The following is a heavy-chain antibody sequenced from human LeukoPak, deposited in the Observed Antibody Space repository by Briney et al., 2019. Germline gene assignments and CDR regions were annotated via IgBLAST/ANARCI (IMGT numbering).Heavy chain of an antibody. J-gene: IGHJ4*02. CDR2: IYYSGST. Sequence: SETLSLTCTVSGGSISSYYWSWIRQPPGKGLDWIGYIYYSGSTNYNPSLKSRVTISVDTSKNQFSLKLSSVTAADTAVYYCARENYSSGWPLFDYWGQGTLVTVSS. V-gene: IGHV4-59*01. CDR3: ARENYSSGWPLFDY. CDR1: GGSISSYY. D-gene: IGHD6-19*01.